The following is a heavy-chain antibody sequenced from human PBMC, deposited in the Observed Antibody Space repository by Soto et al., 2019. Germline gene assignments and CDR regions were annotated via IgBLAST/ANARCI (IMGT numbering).Heavy chain of an antibody. Sequence: GGSLRLSCAASGFTFSNFVMRWVRQTPGKGLEWVSTITETGGDTYYTDSVKGRFTVSRDNSKNTLYLQMTSLRAEDTALYYCTKASSDRHHMDVWGQGTTVTVSS. CDR2: ITETGGDT. J-gene: IGHJ6*02. CDR1: GFTFSNFV. V-gene: IGHV3-23*01. CDR3: TKASSDRHHMDV.